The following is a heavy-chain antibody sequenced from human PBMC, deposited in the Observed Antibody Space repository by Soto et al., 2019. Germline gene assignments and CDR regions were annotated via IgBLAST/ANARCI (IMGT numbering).Heavy chain of an antibody. CDR1: GFTFSSYA. D-gene: IGHD3-9*01. Sequence: AGGSQRLSCAASGFTFSSYARSWVRQAPGKGLEWVSAISGSGGSTYYADSVKGRFTISRDNSKNTLYLQMNSLRAEDTAVYYCAKVRYFDWLRGYFDYWGQGTLVTVSS. CDR3: AKVRYFDWLRGYFDY. V-gene: IGHV3-23*01. CDR2: ISGSGGST. J-gene: IGHJ4*02.